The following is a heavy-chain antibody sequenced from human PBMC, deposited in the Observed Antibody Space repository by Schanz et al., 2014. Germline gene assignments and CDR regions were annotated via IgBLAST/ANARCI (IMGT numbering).Heavy chain of an antibody. CDR3: AKGMGYCSGGTCYDYYYYGLDV. CDR2: IWSDGSAK. V-gene: IGHV3-33*03. J-gene: IGHJ6*02. Sequence: VQLLESGGGLVQPGGSLRLSCAASGFTFSSYAMSWVRQAPGKGPEWVAVIWSDGSAKFYADSVKGRFTIARDNSKNTLYLQMNSLRADDTAVFYCAKGMGYCSGGTCYDYYYYGLDVWGQGTTVTVSS. CDR1: GFTFSSYA. D-gene: IGHD2-15*01.